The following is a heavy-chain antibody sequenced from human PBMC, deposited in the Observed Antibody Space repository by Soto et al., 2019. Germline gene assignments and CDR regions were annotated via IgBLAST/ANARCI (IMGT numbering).Heavy chain of an antibody. Sequence: GASVKVSCKASGGTLSSYAISWVRQAPGQGLEWMGGIIPIFGTANYAQKFQGRVTIPADESTSPAYMELSSLRSEDTAVYYCARGKSDGYNVYCGQGTLVTVSS. D-gene: IGHD5-12*01. CDR1: GGTLSSYA. CDR3: ARGKSDGYNVY. CDR2: IIPIFGTA. J-gene: IGHJ4*02. V-gene: IGHV1-69*13.